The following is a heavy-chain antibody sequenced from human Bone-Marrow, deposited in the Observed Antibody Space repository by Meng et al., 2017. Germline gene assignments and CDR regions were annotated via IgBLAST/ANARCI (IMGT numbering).Heavy chain of an antibody. CDR3: ARGRVTTVTTPNWYFDL. CDR2: INHSGST. Sequence: QGQVHEWGEGLFKPSETLLLTCDAYGGALCGYYWSWIRQPPGKWLEWIGEINHSGSTNYNPSLKSRVTISVDTSKNQLSLKLSSVTAADMAVYYCARGRVTTVTTPNWYFDLWCRGTLVTVSS. J-gene: IGHJ2*01. CDR1: GGALCGYY. D-gene: IGHD4-17*01. V-gene: IGHV4-34*01.